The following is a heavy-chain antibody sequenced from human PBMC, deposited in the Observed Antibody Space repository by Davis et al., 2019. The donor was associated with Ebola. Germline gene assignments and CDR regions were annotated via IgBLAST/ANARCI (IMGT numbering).Heavy chain of an antibody. CDR3: AREVAGGSYSYYYGMDV. CDR2: IYYSGST. D-gene: IGHD1-26*01. Sequence: PSETLSLTCTVSGGSISSYYWSWIRQPPGKGLEWIGYIYYSGSTNYNPSLKSRVTISVDTSKNQFSLKLSSVTAADTAVYYCAREVAGGSYSYYYGMDVWGQGTTVTVSS. CDR1: GGSISSYY. V-gene: IGHV4-59*01. J-gene: IGHJ6*02.